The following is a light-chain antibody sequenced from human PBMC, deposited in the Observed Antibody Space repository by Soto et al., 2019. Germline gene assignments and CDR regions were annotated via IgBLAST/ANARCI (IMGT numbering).Light chain of an antibody. CDR2: DAS. Sequence: EIVLTQSPATLSLSPGERATLSCRASQSVSSSLAWYQQNTGQAPRLLIYDASNRATGIPARFSGSGSGTDLALNISSLGLEDFAVYYCQQRSNWPYTVGQGTKLEIK. CDR3: QQRSNWPYT. CDR1: QSVSSS. V-gene: IGKV3-11*01. J-gene: IGKJ2*01.